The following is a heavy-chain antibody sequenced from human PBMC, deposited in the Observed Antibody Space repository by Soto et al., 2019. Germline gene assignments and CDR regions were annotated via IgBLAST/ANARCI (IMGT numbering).Heavy chain of an antibody. V-gene: IGHV3-33*01. J-gene: IGHJ2*01. D-gene: IGHD4-17*01. CDR2: IWYDGTNK. Sequence: QVQLVESGGGVVQPGRSLRLSCATAGFTFSSYGMHWVRQVPGKGLEWVAVIWYDGTNKYYADSVNGRFTISRDDSKNTLYLQMNSLRAEDTAVYYCARGPMTTVTTWGDWYFDLWGRGTLVTVSS. CDR3: ARGPMTTVTTWGDWYFDL. CDR1: GFTFSSYG.